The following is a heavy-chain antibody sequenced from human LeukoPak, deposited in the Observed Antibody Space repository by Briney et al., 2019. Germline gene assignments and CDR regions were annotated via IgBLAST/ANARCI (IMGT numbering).Heavy chain of an antibody. D-gene: IGHD4-17*01. Sequence: PGGSLRLSCAASGFTFSSYAMHWVRQAPGKGLEWVAVISYDGSNKYYADSVKGRFTISRDNSKNTLYLQMNSLRAEDTAVYYCAKDSYGDYEYYYYYMDVWGKGTTVTISS. CDR3: AKDSYGDYEYYYYYMDV. V-gene: IGHV3-30*04. J-gene: IGHJ6*03. CDR1: GFTFSSYA. CDR2: ISYDGSNK.